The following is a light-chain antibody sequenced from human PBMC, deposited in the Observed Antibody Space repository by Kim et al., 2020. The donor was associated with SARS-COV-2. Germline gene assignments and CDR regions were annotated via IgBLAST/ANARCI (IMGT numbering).Light chain of an antibody. V-gene: IGLV7-43*01. Sequence: QTVVTQELSLTVSPGGTVTLTCASSTGVVTSGYYPNWFQQKPGQAPRTLIYGTSNKHSWTPARFSGSLLGGKAALTLSGVQPEDEAEYYCLLYYGGAWVFGGGTQLTVL. CDR3: LLYYGGAWV. CDR2: GTS. CDR1: TGVVTSGYY. J-gene: IGLJ3*02.